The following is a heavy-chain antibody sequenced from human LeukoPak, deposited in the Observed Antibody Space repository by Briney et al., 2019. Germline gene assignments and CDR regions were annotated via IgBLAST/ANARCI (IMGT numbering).Heavy chain of an antibody. CDR3: ARDGVFDSSGYYDFDY. CDR1: GYTFTSYG. D-gene: IGHD3-22*01. Sequence: GASVKVSCKASGYTFTSYGISWVRQAPGQRLEWMGMINPSGGSTTYAQKFQGRVTMTTDTSTRTVYMELSSLRSEDTAVYYCARDGVFDSSGYYDFDYWGQGTLVTVSS. V-gene: IGHV1-46*01. J-gene: IGHJ4*02. CDR2: INPSGGST.